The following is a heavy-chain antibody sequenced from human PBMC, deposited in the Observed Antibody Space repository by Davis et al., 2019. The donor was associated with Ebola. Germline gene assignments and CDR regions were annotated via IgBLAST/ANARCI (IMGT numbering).Heavy chain of an antibody. J-gene: IGHJ6*02. Sequence: QVSCKASGYTFTSYWIGWVRQMPGKGLEWMGIIYPGDSDTRYSPSFQGQVTISADKSISTAYLQWSSLKASDTAMYYCARQMAAVAGYYYYGMDVWGQGTTVTVSS. D-gene: IGHD6-19*01. V-gene: IGHV5-51*01. CDR3: ARQMAAVAGYYYYGMDV. CDR1: GYTFTSYW. CDR2: IYPGDSDT.